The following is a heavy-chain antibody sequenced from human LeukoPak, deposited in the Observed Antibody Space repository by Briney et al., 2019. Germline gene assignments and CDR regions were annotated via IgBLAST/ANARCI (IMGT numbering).Heavy chain of an antibody. D-gene: IGHD5-12*01. CDR2: ISGSGGST. J-gene: IGHJ6*03. CDR1: GFTFSSYA. V-gene: IGHV3-23*01. CDR3: AKDGSRGYDNPYYYYYMDV. Sequence: GGSLRLSCAASGFTFSSYAMSWVRQAPGKGLEWVSAISGSGGSTYYADSVKGRFTISRDNSKNTLYLQMNSLRAEDTAVYYCAKDGSRGYDNPYYYYYMDVWGKGTTVTVSS.